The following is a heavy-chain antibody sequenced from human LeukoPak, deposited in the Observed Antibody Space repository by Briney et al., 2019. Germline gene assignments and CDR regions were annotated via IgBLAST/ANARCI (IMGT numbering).Heavy chain of an antibody. V-gene: IGHV4-39*01. CDR1: GGSISSSSYY. D-gene: IGHD3-22*01. CDR3: ARHLDYYDSSGYYSYYYYMDV. Sequence: PSETLSLTCTVSGGSISSSSYYWGWIRQPPGKGLEWIGSIYYSGSTYYNPSLKSRVTISVDTSKNQFSLKLSSVTAADTAVYYCARHLDYYDSSGYYSYYYYMDVWGKGTTVTVSS. J-gene: IGHJ6*03. CDR2: IYYSGST.